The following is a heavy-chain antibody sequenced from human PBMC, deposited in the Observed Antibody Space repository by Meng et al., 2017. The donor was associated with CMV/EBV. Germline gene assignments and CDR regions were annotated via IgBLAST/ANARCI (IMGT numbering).Heavy chain of an antibody. V-gene: IGHV2-5*01. J-gene: IGHJ5*02. CDR1: GFSLSTSGVG. CDR2: IYWNDDK. D-gene: IGHD3-9*01. CDR3: AHRITISPVFDP. Sequence: SGPTLVKPTQTLTLTCTFSGFSLSTSGVGVGWIRQPPGKALEWLALIYWNDDKRYSPSLKSRLTITKDTSKNQVVLTMTNMDPVDTATYYCAHRITISPVFDPWGQGTLVTVSX.